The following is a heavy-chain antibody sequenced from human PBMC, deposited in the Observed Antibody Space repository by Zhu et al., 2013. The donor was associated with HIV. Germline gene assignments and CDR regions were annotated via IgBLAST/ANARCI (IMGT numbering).Heavy chain of an antibody. Sequence: QVQLVQSGAEVKKPGASVKVSCKVSGYTLTELSMHWVRQAPGKGLEWMGGFDPEDGETIYAQKFQGRVTMTEDTSTDTAYMELSSLRSEDTAVYYCATGGMITFGGVTQNWFDPWGQGTLVTVSS. V-gene: IGHV1-24*01. CDR1: GYTLTELS. CDR2: FDPEDGET. J-gene: IGHJ5*02. CDR3: ATGGMITFGGVTQNWFDP. D-gene: IGHD3-16*01.